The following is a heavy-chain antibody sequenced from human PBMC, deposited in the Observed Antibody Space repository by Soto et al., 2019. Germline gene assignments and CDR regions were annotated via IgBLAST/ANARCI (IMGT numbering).Heavy chain of an antibody. Sequence: XSVKVSCKASVYSFTGYYMHWVRQAPGQGLEWMGWINPNSGGTNYAQKFQGRVTMTRDTSISTAYMELSRLRSDDTAVYYCARDSTYYDFWSGYYTGTPTSNFDSWGQGTLVTVSS. CDR3: ARDSTYYDFWSGYYTGTPTSNFDS. CDR2: INPNSGGT. V-gene: IGHV1-2*02. D-gene: IGHD3-3*01. J-gene: IGHJ4*02. CDR1: VYSFTGYY.